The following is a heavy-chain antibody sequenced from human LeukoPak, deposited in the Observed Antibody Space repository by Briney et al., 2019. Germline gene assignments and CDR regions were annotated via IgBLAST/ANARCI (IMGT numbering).Heavy chain of an antibody. CDR2: ISSSSGSTT. CDR3: ANSAAAVYYFDY. V-gene: IGHV3-48*01. Sequence: GGSLRLSCAASGFTFSSYSMNWVRQAPGKGLEWVSYISSSSGSTTHYADSVKGRFTISRDNSKNTLYLQMNSLRAEDTAVYYCANSAAAVYYFDYWGQGTLVTVSS. CDR1: GFTFSSYS. J-gene: IGHJ4*02. D-gene: IGHD6-13*01.